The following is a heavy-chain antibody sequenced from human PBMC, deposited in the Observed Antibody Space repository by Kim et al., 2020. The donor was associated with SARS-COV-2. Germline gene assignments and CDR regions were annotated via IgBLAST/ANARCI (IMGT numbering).Heavy chain of an antibody. CDR3: ARGFPSSSFYYYYYYGMDV. Sequence: SETLSLTCAVYGGSFSGYYWSWIRQPPGKGLEWMGEINHSGSTNYNPSLKSRVTISVDTSKNKFSLKLSSVTAADTAVYYCARGFPSSSFYYYYYYGMDVWGQGTTVTVSS. CDR1: GGSFSGYY. CDR2: INHSGST. J-gene: IGHJ6*02. V-gene: IGHV4-34*01. D-gene: IGHD6-13*01.